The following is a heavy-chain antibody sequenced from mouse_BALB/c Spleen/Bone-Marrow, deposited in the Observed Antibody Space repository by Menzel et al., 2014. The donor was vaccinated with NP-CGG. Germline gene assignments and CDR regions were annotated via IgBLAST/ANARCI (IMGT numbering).Heavy chain of an antibody. CDR1: GYTFTSSW. V-gene: IGHV1S130*01. CDR3: AREKIYGNYLWYVDV. Sequence: QVQLQQSGSVLVRPGASVKLSCKASGYTFTSSWMHWAKQRPGQGLEWIGEIHPNSGNTNYNEKFKGKATLTVDTSSSTAYVDLSSLTSGDSAVYCCAREKIYGNYLWYVDVWGAGTTVTVSS. D-gene: IGHD2-1*01. J-gene: IGHJ1*01. CDR2: IHPNSGNT.